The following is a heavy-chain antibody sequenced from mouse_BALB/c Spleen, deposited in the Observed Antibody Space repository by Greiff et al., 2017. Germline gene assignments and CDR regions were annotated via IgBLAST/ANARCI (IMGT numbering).Heavy chain of an antibody. J-gene: IGHJ4*01. D-gene: IGHD2-1*01. V-gene: IGHV1-14*01. CDR2: INPYNDGT. CDR1: GYTFTSYV. Sequence: VQLQQSGPELVKPGASVKMSCKASGYTFTSYVMHWVKQKPGQGLEWIGYINPYNDGTKYNEKFKGKATLTSDKSSSTAYMELSSLTSEDSAVYYCAREGVYYGNSHAMDYWGQGTSVTVSS. CDR3: AREGVYYGNSHAMDY.